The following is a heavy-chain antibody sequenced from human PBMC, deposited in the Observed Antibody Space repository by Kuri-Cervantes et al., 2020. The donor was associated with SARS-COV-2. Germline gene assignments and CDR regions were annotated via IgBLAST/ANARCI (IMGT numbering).Heavy chain of an antibody. Sequence: ASVKVSCKASGYTFTSYGISWVRQAPGQGLEWMGWINPNSGGTNYAQKFQGRVTMTRDTSISTAYMELSSLRSDDTAVYYCARAIDYWGQGTLVTVSS. J-gene: IGHJ4*02. V-gene: IGHV1-2*02. CDR2: INPNSGGT. CDR3: ARAIDY. CDR1: GYTFTSYG.